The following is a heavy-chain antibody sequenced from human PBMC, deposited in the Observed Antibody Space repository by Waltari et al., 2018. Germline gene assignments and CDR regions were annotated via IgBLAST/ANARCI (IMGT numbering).Heavy chain of an antibody. CDR1: GFTFSSYT. D-gene: IGHD5-18*01. J-gene: IGHJ4*02. CDR2: ISYEGTKK. Sequence: QVQLVESGGGVVQPGRSLRLSCAASGFTFSSYTMHWVRQDPGKGWEWVAVISYEGTKKYYAESVKGRFTISRDNSKNTLYLQMNSLRAEDTAVYYCARDSVGYSYGDYWGQGTLVTVSS. CDR3: ARDSVGYSYGDY. V-gene: IGHV3-30*04.